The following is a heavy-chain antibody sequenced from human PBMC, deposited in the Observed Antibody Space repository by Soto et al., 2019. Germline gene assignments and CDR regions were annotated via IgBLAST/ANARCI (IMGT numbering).Heavy chain of an antibody. V-gene: IGHV3-30-3*01. D-gene: IGHD1-26*01. Sequence: GGSLRLSCAASGFTFSSYAMHWVRQAPGKGLEWVAVISYDGSNKYYADSVKGRFTISRDNSKNTLYLQMNSLRAEDTAVYYCARAGPQWELLDYWGQGTLVTVSS. J-gene: IGHJ4*02. CDR2: ISYDGSNK. CDR1: GFTFSSYA. CDR3: ARAGPQWELLDY.